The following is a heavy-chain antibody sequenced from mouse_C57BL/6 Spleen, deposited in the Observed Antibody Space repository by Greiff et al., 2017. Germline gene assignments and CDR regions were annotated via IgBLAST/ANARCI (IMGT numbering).Heavy chain of an antibody. CDR3: ARNHYGSFVS. Sequence: QVQLQQPGAELVKPGASVKMSCKASGYTFTSYWITWVKQRPGQGLEWIGDIYPGSGSTNYNEKFKSKATLTVDTSSNTAYMQLISLTTEDSAIYYCARNHYGSFVSWGQVTLVTVSA. V-gene: IGHV1-55*01. CDR1: GYTFTSYW. CDR2: IYPGSGST. J-gene: IGHJ3*01. D-gene: IGHD1-1*01.